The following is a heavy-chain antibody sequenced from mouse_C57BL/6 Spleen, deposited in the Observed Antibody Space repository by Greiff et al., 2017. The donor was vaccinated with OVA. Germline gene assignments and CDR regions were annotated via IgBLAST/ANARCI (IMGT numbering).Heavy chain of an antibody. J-gene: IGHJ2*01. CDR1: GYTFTDYY. CDR3: ARGEVTTGADY. Sequence: EVQLQQSGPVLVKPGASVKMSCKASGYTFTDYYMNWVKQSHGKSLEWIGVINPYNGGTSYNQKFKGKATLTVDKSSSTAYMELNSLTSEDSAVYYCARGEVTTGADYWGQGTTLTVSS. CDR2: INPYNGGT. V-gene: IGHV1-19*01. D-gene: IGHD2-2*01.